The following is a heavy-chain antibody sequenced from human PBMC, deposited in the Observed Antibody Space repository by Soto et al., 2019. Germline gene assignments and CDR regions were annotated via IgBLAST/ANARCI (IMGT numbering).Heavy chain of an antibody. CDR1: GFTFSNYW. J-gene: IGHJ4*02. D-gene: IGHD3-10*01. V-gene: IGHV3-7*01. CDR2: IKQDGSEK. CDR3: AREILWFGAQVYFDS. Sequence: GGSLRLSCTASGFTFSNYWMSWVRQAPGKGLEWVADIKQDGSEKYFVDSVKGRFTISRDNVKNSLYLQMNSLRAEDTAVYYCAREILWFGAQVYFDSWGQGTLVTVSS.